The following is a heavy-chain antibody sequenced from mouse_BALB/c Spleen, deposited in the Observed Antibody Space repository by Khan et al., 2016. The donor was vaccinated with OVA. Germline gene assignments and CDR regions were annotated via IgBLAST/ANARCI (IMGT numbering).Heavy chain of an antibody. CDR2: INPTSGYT. CDR3: TRDRIDY. J-gene: IGHJ2*01. CDR1: GYTFTNYW. V-gene: IGHV1-7*01. Sequence: QVQLQQSGAERAKPGASVKMSCKASGYTFTNYWMHWVKQRPGQGLEWIGYINPTSGYTDYNEKFKDRATLSADKSSSTAYMQLSSLTSEDSAVYYGTRDRIDYWGQGTTLTVSS.